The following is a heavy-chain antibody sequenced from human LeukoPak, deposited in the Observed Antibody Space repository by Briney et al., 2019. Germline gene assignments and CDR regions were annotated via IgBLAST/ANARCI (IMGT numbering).Heavy chain of an antibody. CDR3: ARRSSWTNYAYFQH. CDR1: GGSFSGYY. Sequence: PSETLSLTCAVYGGSFSGYYWSWIRQPPGKGLEWIGEINHSGSTNYNPSLKSRVTISVDTSKNQFSLKLSSVTAADTAVYYCARRSSWTNYAYFQHWGQGTLVTASS. D-gene: IGHD6-13*01. V-gene: IGHV4-34*01. J-gene: IGHJ1*01. CDR2: INHSGST.